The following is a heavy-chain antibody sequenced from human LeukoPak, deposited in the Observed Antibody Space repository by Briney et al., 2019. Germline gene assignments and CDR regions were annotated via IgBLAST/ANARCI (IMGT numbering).Heavy chain of an antibody. CDR2: ISNSGGLT. V-gene: IGHV3-23*01. CDR1: GFSFWSYG. CDR3: AKILTPGKWYFDL. Sequence: QPGGSLRLACAASGFSFWSYGMTWVRQVPGKEPEWVSAISNSGGLTYYAHSVKGRFTISRDNSRNTLYLQMNSLRTEYTAVYYCAKILTPGKWYFDLWGGGILVTV. J-gene: IGHJ2*01.